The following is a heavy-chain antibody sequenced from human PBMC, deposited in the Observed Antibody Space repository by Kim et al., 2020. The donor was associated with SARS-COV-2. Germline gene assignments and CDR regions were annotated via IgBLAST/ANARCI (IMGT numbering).Heavy chain of an antibody. V-gene: IGHV1-3*01. CDR3: AKDYFFNSASGSDDY. CDR2: INATQGTT. D-gene: IGHD3-10*01. CDR1: GYTFSRSA. J-gene: IGHJ4*02. Sequence: ASVKVSCKASGYTFSRSAMHWVRQAPGQRLEWMGWINATQGTTKYSQNFQGRVIITRDTSASTAYMELSDLRSEDTAVYYCAKDYFFNSASGSDDYWGQGTLVTVSS.